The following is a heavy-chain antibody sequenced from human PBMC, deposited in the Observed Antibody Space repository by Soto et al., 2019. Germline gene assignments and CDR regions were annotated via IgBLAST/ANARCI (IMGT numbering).Heavy chain of an antibody. CDR1: GFTVSSNY. J-gene: IGHJ6*02. V-gene: IGHV3-53*01. CDR3: AKGLGQGYYYYYGLDV. D-gene: IGHD1-26*01. Sequence: GGSLRLSCAASGFTVSSNYMSWVRQAPGKGLEWVSVIYSGGSTYYADSVKGRFTISRDNSKNTQYLQMTSLRGEDTAVYYCAKGLGQGYYYYYGLDVWGQGTTVTVSS. CDR2: IYSGGST.